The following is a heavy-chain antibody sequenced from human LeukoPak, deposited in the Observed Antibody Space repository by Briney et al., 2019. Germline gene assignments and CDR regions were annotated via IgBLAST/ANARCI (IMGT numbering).Heavy chain of an antibody. J-gene: IGHJ5*02. Sequence: SETLSLTCAVYGGSFSGYYWSWIRQPPGKGLEWIGEINHSGSTNYNPSLKSRVTISVDTSKNQFSLKLSSVTAADTAVYYCARRYCSGGSCYSDNWFDPWGQGTLVTVSS. CDR2: INHSGST. CDR1: GGSFSGYY. CDR3: ARRYCSGGSCYSDNWFDP. V-gene: IGHV4-34*01. D-gene: IGHD2-15*01.